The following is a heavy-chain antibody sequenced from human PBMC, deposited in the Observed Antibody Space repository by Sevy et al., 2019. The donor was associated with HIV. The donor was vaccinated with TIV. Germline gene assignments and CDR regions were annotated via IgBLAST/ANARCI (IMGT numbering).Heavy chain of an antibody. CDR3: AKEEYSGYDY. D-gene: IGHD5-12*01. CDR2: ISGSGRFT. CDR1: EFTFSSYA. V-gene: IGHV3-23*01. J-gene: IGHJ4*02. Sequence: GGSLRLSCSASEFTFSSYAMSWVRQAPGKGLEWVSSISGSGRFTYYADFVEGRFIISRDNSKNTLYLQMNSLRVEDTAVYYCAKEEYSGYDYWGQGTRVTVSS.